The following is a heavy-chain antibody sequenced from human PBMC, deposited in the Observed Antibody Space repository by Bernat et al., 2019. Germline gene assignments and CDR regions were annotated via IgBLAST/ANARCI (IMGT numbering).Heavy chain of an antibody. Sequence: QVQLQQWGAGLLKPSETLSLTCAVYGGSFSGYYWSWIRQPPGKGLEWIGEINHSGSTNYNPSPKSRVNISVDTPENQFSRKLSSVTAADTAVYYCARGLRPLGYCSSTSCYGLGDVWGQGTTVTVSS. D-gene: IGHD2-2*01. J-gene: IGHJ6*02. CDR3: ARGLRPLGYCSSTSCYGLGDV. CDR1: GGSFSGYY. CDR2: INHSGST. V-gene: IGHV4-34*01.